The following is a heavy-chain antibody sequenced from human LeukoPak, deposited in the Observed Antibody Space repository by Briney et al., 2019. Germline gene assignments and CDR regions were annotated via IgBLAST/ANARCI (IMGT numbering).Heavy chain of an antibody. CDR1: GDSVSSNSAA. Sequence: SQTLSLTCAISGDSVSSNSAAWNWIRQSPSRGLEWLGRTYCRSRWYNEYALSVKGRITINPDTSKNQFSLQLNSVTPEDTAVYYCAREDLGAAYFDFWGQGTLVTVSS. D-gene: IGHD3-16*01. CDR2: TYCRSRWYN. CDR3: AREDLGAAYFDF. J-gene: IGHJ4*02. V-gene: IGHV6-1*01.